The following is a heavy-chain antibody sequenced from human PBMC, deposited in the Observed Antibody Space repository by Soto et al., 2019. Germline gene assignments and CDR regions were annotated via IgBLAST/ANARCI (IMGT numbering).Heavy chain of an antibody. J-gene: IGHJ6*03. D-gene: IGHD5-12*01. CDR3: ARKDSGYADYMDV. V-gene: IGHV4-31*03. Sequence: QVQLQESGPGLVKPSQTLSLTCTVSGGSISRGGYYWSWIRQHPGKGLEWIGYIYYRGGTYSNPSLKSRVTISVDTSENQFSLRLSSVTAADTAVYYCARKDSGYADYMDVWGKGTTVTVSS. CDR1: GGSISRGGYY. CDR2: IYYRGGT.